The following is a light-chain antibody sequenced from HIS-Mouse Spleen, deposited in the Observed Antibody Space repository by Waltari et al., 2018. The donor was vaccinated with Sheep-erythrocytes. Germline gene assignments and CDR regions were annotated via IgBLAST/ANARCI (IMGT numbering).Light chain of an antibody. V-gene: IGLV2-11*01. J-gene: IGLJ1*01. CDR1: SSDVGGYNY. CDR3: CSYAGSYNHV. CDR2: DVS. Sequence: AWAQPRSVSGSPGQSVTISCTGTSSDVGGYNYVSWYQQHPGKAPKLMIYDVSKRPSGVPDRFSGSQSGNTASLTISGLQAEDEADYYCCSYAGSYNHVFATGTKVTVL.